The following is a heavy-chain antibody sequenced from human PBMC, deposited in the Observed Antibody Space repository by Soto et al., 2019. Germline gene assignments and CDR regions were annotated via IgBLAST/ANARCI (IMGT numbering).Heavy chain of an antibody. CDR2: INAANGDT. Sequence: ASVKVSCKASGYTFTSYGIHWVRQAPGQRLEWMGWINAANGDTKYSPKFQGRVTITRDTSASTAYMELSSLRSEDTAVYYCVRRHVLATGIDWLEPWGQGTPVTVSS. D-gene: IGHD6-13*01. CDR1: GYTFTSYG. CDR3: VRRHVLATGIDWLEP. V-gene: IGHV1-3*01. J-gene: IGHJ5*02.